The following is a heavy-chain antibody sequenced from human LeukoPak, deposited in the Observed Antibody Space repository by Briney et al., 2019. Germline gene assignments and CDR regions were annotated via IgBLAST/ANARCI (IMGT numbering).Heavy chain of an antibody. CDR1: GGSTSSSSYY. D-gene: IGHD5-12*01. J-gene: IGHJ4*02. V-gene: IGHV4-39*07. CDR2: IYYAGST. CDR3: ARVRDKWLRHPCYFDY. Sequence: SETLSLTCTVSGGSTSSSSYYWGWIRQPPGKGLEWIGTIYYAGSTDYNPSLKSRVTISIDTSKNQFSLKLYSVTAADTAMYYCARVRDKWLRHPCYFDYWGQGTLVTVSS.